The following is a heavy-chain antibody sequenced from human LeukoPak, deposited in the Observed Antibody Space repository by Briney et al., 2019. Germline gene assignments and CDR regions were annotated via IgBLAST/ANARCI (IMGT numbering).Heavy chain of an antibody. J-gene: IGHJ4*02. CDR2: IYSGGST. V-gene: IGHV3-66*02. CDR3: ASKGPQYTSSWYYFDY. D-gene: IGHD6-13*01. CDR1: GFTVSSNY. Sequence: QPGGSLRLSCAASGFTVSSNYMSWVRQAPGKGLEWVSIIYSGGSTYYADSVKGRFTISRDNSKNTLYLQMNSLRAEDTAVYCCASKGPQYTSSWYYFDYWGQGTLVTVSS.